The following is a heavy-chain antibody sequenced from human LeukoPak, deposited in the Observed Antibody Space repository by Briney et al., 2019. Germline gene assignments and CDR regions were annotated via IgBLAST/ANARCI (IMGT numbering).Heavy chain of an antibody. CDR1: GFNLGDYA. J-gene: IGHJ4*02. Sequence: AGGSLRLSCTASGFNLGDYAMSWVRQAPGKGLEWVGFIRSKSYIGTTEYAASVKGRFTVSRDDSKIVVYLQMNSLTTEDTGVYYCTRVIRLSGGRYYFDYWGQGTLVTVSS. D-gene: IGHD2-21*01. CDR2: IRSKSYIGTT. CDR3: TRVIRLSGGRYYFDY. V-gene: IGHV3-49*04.